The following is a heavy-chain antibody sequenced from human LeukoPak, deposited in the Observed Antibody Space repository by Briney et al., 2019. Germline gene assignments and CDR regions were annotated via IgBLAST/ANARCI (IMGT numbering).Heavy chain of an antibody. CDR1: GLTFSGYA. V-gene: IGHV3-23*01. CDR2: ISGSGGST. D-gene: IGHD4-11*01. J-gene: IGHJ4*02. Sequence: GGSLRPSGEASGLTFSGYAMTWVRKAPGKGLEWVSAISGSGGSTYYADSVKGRFTISRDNSKNTLYLQMNSLRAEDTAVYYCAKRTVQLDYWGQGTLVTVSS. CDR3: AKRTVQLDY.